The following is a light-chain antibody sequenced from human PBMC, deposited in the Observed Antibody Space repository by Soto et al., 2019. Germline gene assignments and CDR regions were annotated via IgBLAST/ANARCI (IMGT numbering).Light chain of an antibody. CDR1: SSNIGSNT. Sequence: QSVLTQAPSASGTPGQRVTISCCGSSSNIGSNTVSWYQQVPGTAPKLLIYSNVQRPSGVPDRFSGSKSGTSASLAIGGLQSEDEADYYCAAWDGSLNGWVFGGGTKLTVL. CDR3: AAWDGSLNGWV. J-gene: IGLJ3*02. CDR2: SNV. V-gene: IGLV1-44*01.